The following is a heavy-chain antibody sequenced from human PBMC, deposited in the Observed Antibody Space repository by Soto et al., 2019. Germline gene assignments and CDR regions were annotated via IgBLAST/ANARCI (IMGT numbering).Heavy chain of an antibody. J-gene: IGHJ6*02. Sequence: GGSLRLSCAASGFTFSSYGMHWVRQAPGKGLEWVAVISYDGSNKYYADSVKGRFTISRDNSKNTLYLQMNSLRAEDTAVYYCAKILVEGVIITGYDSDYGMDVWGQGTTVTVSS. V-gene: IGHV3-30*18. CDR3: AKILVEGVIITGYDSDYGMDV. D-gene: IGHD3-10*01. CDR2: ISYDGSNK. CDR1: GFTFSSYG.